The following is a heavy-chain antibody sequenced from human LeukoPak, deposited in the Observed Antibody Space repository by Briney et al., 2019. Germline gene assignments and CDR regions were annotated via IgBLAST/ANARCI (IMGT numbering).Heavy chain of an antibody. D-gene: IGHD3-10*01. Sequence: GASVKVSCKASGYTFTGYYMDWVRQAPGQGLEWMGWINPNSGGTNYAQKFQGRVTMTRDTSISTAYMELSRLRSDDTAVYYCARVPMVRGIESGYWGQGTLVTVSS. CDR3: ARVPMVRGIESGY. V-gene: IGHV1-2*02. J-gene: IGHJ4*02. CDR2: INPNSGGT. CDR1: GYTFTGYY.